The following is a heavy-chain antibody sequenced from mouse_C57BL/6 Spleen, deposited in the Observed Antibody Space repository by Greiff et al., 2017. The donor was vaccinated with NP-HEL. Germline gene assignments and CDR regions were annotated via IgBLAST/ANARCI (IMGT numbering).Heavy chain of an antibody. CDR2: IDPSDSYT. D-gene: IGHD1-1*01. Sequence: QVQLQQPGAELVMPGASVKLSCKASGYTFTSYWMHWVKQRPGQGLEWIGEIDPSDSYTNYNQKFKGKSTLTVDKSSSTAYMQLSSLTSEDSAVYYGAKGGPYGSSRAWFAYWGQGTLVTVSA. V-gene: IGHV1-69*01. J-gene: IGHJ3*01. CDR3: AKGGPYGSSRAWFAY. CDR1: GYTFTSYW.